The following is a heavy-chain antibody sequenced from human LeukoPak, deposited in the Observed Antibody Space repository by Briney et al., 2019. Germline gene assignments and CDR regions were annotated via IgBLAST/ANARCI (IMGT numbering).Heavy chain of an antibody. Sequence: GGSLRLSCAASGFTFSSYSMNWVRQAPGKGLEWVSFISSSSSYIYYADSVKGRFTISGDNAKNSLYLQMNSLRAEDTAVYYCARAPIVGATLLFDYWGQGTLVTVSS. D-gene: IGHD1-26*01. CDR3: ARAPIVGATLLFDY. CDR2: ISSSSSYI. V-gene: IGHV3-21*01. CDR1: GFTFSSYS. J-gene: IGHJ4*01.